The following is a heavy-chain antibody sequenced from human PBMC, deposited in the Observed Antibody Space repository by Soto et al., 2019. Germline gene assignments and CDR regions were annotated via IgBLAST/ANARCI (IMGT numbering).Heavy chain of an antibody. Sequence: GGSLRLSCAASGFTFSSYGMHWVRQAPGKGLEWVAVISYDGSNKYYADSVKGRFTISRDNSKNTLYLQMNSLRAEDTAVYYCAKAVSSSSYYYYGMDVWGQGTTVTVSS. D-gene: IGHD6-6*01. V-gene: IGHV3-30*18. J-gene: IGHJ6*02. CDR1: GFTFSSYG. CDR3: AKAVSSSSYYYYGMDV. CDR2: ISYDGSNK.